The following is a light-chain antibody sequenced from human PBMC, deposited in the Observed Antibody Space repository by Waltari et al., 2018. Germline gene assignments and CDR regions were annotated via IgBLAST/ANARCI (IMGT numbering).Light chain of an antibody. CDR3: QQSYQTEWGYT. J-gene: IGKJ2*01. CDR1: QSISSY. V-gene: IGKV1-39*01. CDR2: AAS. Sequence: DIQMTQSPSSLSASVGDRVTITCRASQSISSYLNWYQQKPGKAPKLLIYAASSLQSGVPSRFSGSGSGTDFTLTISSLQPEDFATYYCQQSYQTEWGYTFGQGTKLEIK.